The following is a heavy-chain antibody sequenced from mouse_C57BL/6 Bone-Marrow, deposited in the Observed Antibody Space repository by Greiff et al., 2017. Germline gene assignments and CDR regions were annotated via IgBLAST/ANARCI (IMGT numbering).Heavy chain of an antibody. CDR3: NLPAVVATRGFAY. Sequence: EVKLMESGAELVRPGASVKLSCTASGFNIKDYYMHWVKQRPEQGLEWIGRIDPEDGDTEYAPKFQGKATMTADTSSNTAYLQLSSLTSEDTAVYYCNLPAVVATRGFAYWGQGTLVTVSA. CDR1: GFNIKDYY. J-gene: IGHJ3*01. V-gene: IGHV14-1*01. D-gene: IGHD1-1*01. CDR2: IDPEDGDT.